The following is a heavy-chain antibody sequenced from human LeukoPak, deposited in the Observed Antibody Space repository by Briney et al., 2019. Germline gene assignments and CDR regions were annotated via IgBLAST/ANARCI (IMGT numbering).Heavy chain of an antibody. V-gene: IGHV1-2*02. CDR1: GYTFTSYY. Sequence: ASVKVSCQAAGYTFTSYYMHWLRQPPGQGLEWMGWINPNSGGTNYAQDFQGRVTMTRDTSISTAYMELSRLTSDDTAVYYCARPRTYYYDSSGYPDAFDIWGQGTMLTVSS. CDR3: ARPRTYYYDSSGYPDAFDI. J-gene: IGHJ3*02. D-gene: IGHD3-22*01. CDR2: INPNSGGT.